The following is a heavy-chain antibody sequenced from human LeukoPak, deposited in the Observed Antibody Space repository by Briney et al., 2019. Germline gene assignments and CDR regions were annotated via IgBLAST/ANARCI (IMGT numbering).Heavy chain of an antibody. CDR1: GFTFSSDS. CDR3: ARGSSSRYCGGDCYIDY. D-gene: IGHD2-21*02. J-gene: IGHJ4*02. CDR2: ISSSSSYI. V-gene: IGHV3-21*01. Sequence: GGSLRLSCAASGFTFSSDSMNWIRQAPGKGLEWVSSISSSSSYIYYADSVKGRFTISRDNAENSLYLQMNSLRAEDTAVYYCARGSSSRYCGGDCYIDYWGQGTLVTVSS.